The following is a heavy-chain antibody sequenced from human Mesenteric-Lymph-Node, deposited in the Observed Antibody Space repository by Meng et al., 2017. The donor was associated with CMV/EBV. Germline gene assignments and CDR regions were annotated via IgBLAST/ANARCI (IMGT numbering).Heavy chain of an antibody. V-gene: IGHV3-30-3*01. CDR2: ISYDGSNK. CDR3: ARESSGSYFNS. D-gene: IGHD1-26*01. CDR1: GFTFSTYA. Sequence: GESLKISCAASGFTFSTYAMHWVRQAPGKGLEWVAVISYDGSNKYYVDSVRGRFTISRDNSKNTLYLQMNSLRAEDTAVSYCARESSGSYFNSWGQGTLVTVSS. J-gene: IGHJ4*02.